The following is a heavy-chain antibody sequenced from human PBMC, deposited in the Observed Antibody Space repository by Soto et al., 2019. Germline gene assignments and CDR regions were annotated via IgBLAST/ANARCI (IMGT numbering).Heavy chain of an antibody. V-gene: IGHV3-21*01. J-gene: IGHJ3*02. CDR1: GFTFSSYS. CDR2: ISSSSSYK. CDR3: ARDRSWGHDAFDI. Sequence: GGSPRLSCAASGFTFSSYSMNWVRQAPGKGLEWVSSISSSSSYKYYADSVKGRFTISRDNAKNSLYLQMNSLRAEDTAVYYWARDRSWGHDAFDIWGQGTMVTVSS. D-gene: IGHD7-27*01.